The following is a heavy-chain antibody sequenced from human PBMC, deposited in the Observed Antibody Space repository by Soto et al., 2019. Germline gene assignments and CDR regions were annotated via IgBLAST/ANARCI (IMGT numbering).Heavy chain of an antibody. CDR3: ARLVYASSLRWFDP. CDR2: IYYSGST. J-gene: IGHJ5*02. D-gene: IGHD2-8*01. V-gene: IGHV4-59*08. CDR1: GGSISSYY. Sequence: SETLSLTCTVSGGSISSYYWSWIRQPPGKGLEWIGYIYYSGSTNYNPSLKSRVTISVDTSKNQFSLKLSSVTAADTAVYYCARLVYASSLRWFDPWGQGTLVTVTS.